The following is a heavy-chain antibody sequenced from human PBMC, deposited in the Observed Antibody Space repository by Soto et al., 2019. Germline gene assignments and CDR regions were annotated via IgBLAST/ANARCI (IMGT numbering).Heavy chain of an antibody. CDR2: IYFSGST. D-gene: IGHD2-21*01. CDR1: GGSIRSGGYY. CDR3: ARIVFP. J-gene: IGHJ5*02. V-gene: IGHV4-31*03. Sequence: QVQLQESGPGLVKPSQTLSLTCTVSGGSIRSGGYYWSWIRQYPGKGLEWIGYIYFSGSTYYNPSLKSRVTISVDTSKNQFSLKLTSVTASDTAVYDWARIVFPWGQGTLFTVSS.